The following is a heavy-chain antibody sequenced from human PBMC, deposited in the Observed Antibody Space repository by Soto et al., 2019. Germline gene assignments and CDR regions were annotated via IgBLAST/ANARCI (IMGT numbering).Heavy chain of an antibody. CDR2: ISYGGSNK. J-gene: IGHJ6*02. Sequence: GGSLRLSCAASGFTFSSYAMHWVRQAPGKGLEWVAVISYGGSNKYYADSVKGRFTISRDNSKNTPYLQMNSLRAEDTAVYYCARDRIVVVPAAIPFIYYYYGMDVWGQGTTVTVSS. D-gene: IGHD2-2*02. CDR3: ARDRIVVVPAAIPFIYYYYGMDV. CDR1: GFTFSSYA. V-gene: IGHV3-30-3*01.